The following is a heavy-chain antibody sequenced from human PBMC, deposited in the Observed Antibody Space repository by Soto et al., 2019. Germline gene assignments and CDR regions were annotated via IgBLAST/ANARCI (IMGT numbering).Heavy chain of an antibody. CDR2: FDPEDGET. CDR1: GYTLTELS. V-gene: IGHV1-24*01. CDR3: ATRTTPYGDSYYYYYYGMDV. D-gene: IGHD4-17*01. J-gene: IGHJ6*02. Sequence: ASVKVYCKVSGYTLTELSMHWARQAPGKGLEWMGGFDPEDGETIYAQKFQGRVTMTEDTSTDTAYMELSSLRSEDTAVYYCATRTTPYGDSYYYYYYGMDVWGQGTTVTVSS.